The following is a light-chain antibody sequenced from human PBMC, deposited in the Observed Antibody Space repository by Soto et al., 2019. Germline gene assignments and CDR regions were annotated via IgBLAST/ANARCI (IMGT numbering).Light chain of an antibody. J-gene: IGKJ1*01. CDR3: QQYYSYPRV. CDR1: QGISSY. V-gene: IGKV1-8*01. CDR2: AAS. Sequence: AIRMTQSPSSLSASTGDRVTITCRASQGISSYLAWYQQKPGKAPKLLIYAASTLQSGVPSRFSGSGSGTDFTLTISCLQSEDFATYYSQQYYSYPRVFGQGTTVVIK.